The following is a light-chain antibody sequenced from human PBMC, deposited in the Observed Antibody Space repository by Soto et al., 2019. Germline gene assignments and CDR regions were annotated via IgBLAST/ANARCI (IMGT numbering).Light chain of an antibody. CDR2: DAS. J-gene: IGKJ3*01. CDR1: QSVSSY. Sequence: EIVLTQSPATLSLSPGERATLSCRASQSVSSYLAWYQQKPGQAPRLLIYDASNRATGIPARFSGSGSGTAFPLPISSLAPEAFAVYYCQQRSKVPPGFTFGPWTKVDLK. CDR3: QQRSKVPPGFT. V-gene: IGKV3-11*01.